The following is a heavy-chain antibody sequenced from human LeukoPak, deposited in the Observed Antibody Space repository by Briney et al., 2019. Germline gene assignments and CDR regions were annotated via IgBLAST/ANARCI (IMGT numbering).Heavy chain of an antibody. J-gene: IGHJ4*02. V-gene: IGHV3-9*01. CDR3: AKDTGGFGDYGPFDY. CDR1: GFTFDDYA. Sequence: PGRSLRLSCAASGFTFDDYAMHWVRQAPGKGLEWVSGISWNSGSIGYADSVMGRFTISRDNAKNSLYLQMNSLRAEDTALYYCAKDTGGFGDYGPFDYWGQGTLVTVSS. CDR2: ISWNSGSI. D-gene: IGHD4-17*01.